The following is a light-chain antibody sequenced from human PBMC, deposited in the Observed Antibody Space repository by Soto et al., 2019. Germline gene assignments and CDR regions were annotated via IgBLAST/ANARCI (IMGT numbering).Light chain of an antibody. V-gene: IGKV3-11*01. CDR3: QQRSNWPT. Sequence: EIALTQSPATLSLSPGERATLSCRASQSVSSYLAWYQQKPGQAPRLLISDASNRATGIPARFSGSGSGTDFTLTISSLEPEDFAVYYCQQRSNWPTFGGGTKVEIK. J-gene: IGKJ4*01. CDR2: DAS. CDR1: QSVSSY.